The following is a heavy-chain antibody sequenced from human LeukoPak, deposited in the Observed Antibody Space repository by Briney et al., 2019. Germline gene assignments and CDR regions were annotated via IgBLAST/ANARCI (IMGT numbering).Heavy chain of an antibody. Sequence: GGSLRLSCAAPGFTFSSYAMHWVRQAPGKGLEWVAVISYDGSNKYYADSVKGRFTISRDNSKNTLYLQMNSLRAEDTAVYYCARGNGAMVRGVIITLLFDYWGQGTLVTVSS. J-gene: IGHJ4*02. CDR1: GFTFSSYA. V-gene: IGHV3-30*04. CDR3: ARGNGAMVRGVIITLLFDY. CDR2: ISYDGSNK. D-gene: IGHD3-10*01.